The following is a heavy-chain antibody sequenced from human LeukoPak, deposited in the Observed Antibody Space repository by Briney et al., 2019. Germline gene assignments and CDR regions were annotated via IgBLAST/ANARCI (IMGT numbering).Heavy chain of an antibody. J-gene: IGHJ4*02. CDR3: ARGSTYYYGSGSYYYNY. Sequence: SETLSLTCAVYDGSFSDYYWSWIRQFPGEGLEWIGEINYSGSATYNPSLKSRVTILVDTSKNQFSLKLSSVTAADTAVYYCARGSTYYYGSGSYYYNYWGQGTLVTVSS. CDR2: INYSGSA. CDR1: DGSFSDYY. V-gene: IGHV4-34*01. D-gene: IGHD3-10*01.